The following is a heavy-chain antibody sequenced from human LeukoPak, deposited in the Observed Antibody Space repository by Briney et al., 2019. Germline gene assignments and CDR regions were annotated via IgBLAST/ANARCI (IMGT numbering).Heavy chain of an antibody. D-gene: IGHD6-19*01. CDR1: GFTFSSYS. J-gene: IGHJ4*02. V-gene: IGHV3-48*01. CDR2: ISSGSTTI. CDR3: AMDVEQRQVRVYYFDY. Sequence: GGSLRLSCATSGFTFSSYSMNWVRQAPGKGLEWVSYISSGSTTIYYSDSVKGRFTISRDNAKNSLYLQMNSLRAEDTAVYYCAMDVEQRQVRVYYFDYWGQGTLVTVSS.